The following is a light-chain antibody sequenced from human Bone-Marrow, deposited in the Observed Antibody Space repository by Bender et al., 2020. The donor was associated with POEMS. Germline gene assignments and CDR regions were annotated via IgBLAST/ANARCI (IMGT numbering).Light chain of an antibody. CDR3: QSYDSSLSGYV. Sequence: QSVLTQPPSVSGAPGQRVTISCTGGSSNIGAGFDVHWYQHLPGKAPKLLVYGNTNRPSGVPDRFSGSKSDTSASLGITGLQAEDEADYFCQSYDSSLSGYVFGTGTKVTVL. CDR1: SSNIGAGFD. J-gene: IGLJ1*01. V-gene: IGLV1-40*01. CDR2: GNT.